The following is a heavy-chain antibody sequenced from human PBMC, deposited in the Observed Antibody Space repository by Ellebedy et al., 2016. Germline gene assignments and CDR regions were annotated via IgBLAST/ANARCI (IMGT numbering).Heavy chain of an antibody. D-gene: IGHD7-27*01. J-gene: IGHJ4*02. V-gene: IGHV4-34*01. Sequence: ESLKISCAASGFTFSSYWMHWVRQAPGKGLEWIGEINHSGSTNYNPSLKRRVTISVDTSKNQFSLKLSSVTAADTAVYYCARATQNWGSDYWGQGTLVTVSS. CDR3: ARATQNWGSDY. CDR1: GFTFSSYW. CDR2: INHSGST.